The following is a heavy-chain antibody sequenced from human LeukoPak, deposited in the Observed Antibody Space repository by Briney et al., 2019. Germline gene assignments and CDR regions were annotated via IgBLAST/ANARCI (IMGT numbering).Heavy chain of an antibody. J-gene: IGHJ4*02. Sequence: GGSLRLSCAASGFTFSSYSMNWVRQAPGKGLEWVSSISSSSSYIYYADSVKGRLTISRDNAKNSLYLQMNSLRAEDTAVYYCARGCRGSGSYYFDYWGQGTLVTVSS. D-gene: IGHD3-10*01. CDR3: ARGCRGSGSYYFDY. V-gene: IGHV3-21*01. CDR2: ISSSSSYI. CDR1: GFTFSSYS.